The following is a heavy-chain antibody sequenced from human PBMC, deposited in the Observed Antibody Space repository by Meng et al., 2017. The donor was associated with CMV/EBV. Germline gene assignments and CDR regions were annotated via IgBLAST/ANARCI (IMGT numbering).Heavy chain of an antibody. CDR2: MNPNSGNR. V-gene: IGHV1-8*02. CDR3: ARARIAGGFDP. Sequence: ASVQVSCKASGYTFTSYDINWVRQATGQGLEWMGWMNPNSGNRGYAQKFQGRVTMTRNTSISTAYMELSSLRSEDTAVYYCARARIAGGFDPWGQGTLVTVSS. D-gene: IGHD6-13*01. CDR1: GYTFTSYD. J-gene: IGHJ5*02.